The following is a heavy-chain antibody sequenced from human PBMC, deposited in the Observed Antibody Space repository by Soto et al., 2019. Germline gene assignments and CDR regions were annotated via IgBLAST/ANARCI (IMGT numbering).Heavy chain of an antibody. J-gene: IGHJ5*02. V-gene: IGHV1-18*01. CDR1: CYSFAGTG. Sequence: AAGKPCSEAWCYSFAGTGIHWGRQAPGQGLEWMGWISAYNGNTNYELKLQGRVTMTTDTSTSTAYMELRSLRSDDTAVYYCARDLRIAAARHNWFDPCGQRTLVIVSS. CDR3: ARDLRIAAARHNWFDP. CDR2: ISAYNGNT. D-gene: IGHD6-13*01.